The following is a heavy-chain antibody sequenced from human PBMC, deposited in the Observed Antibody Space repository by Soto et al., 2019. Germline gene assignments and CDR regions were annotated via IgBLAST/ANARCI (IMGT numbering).Heavy chain of an antibody. V-gene: IGHV3-23*01. CDR1: GFTFSSYA. J-gene: IGHJ6*02. CDR2: ISGSGGST. D-gene: IGHD6-13*01. Sequence: EVQLLESGGGLVQPGGSLRLSCAASGFTFSSYAMSWVRQAPGKGLEWVSAISGSGGSTYYAESVKGRFTISRDNSMNTLYLQMNSLRAEDTAVYYCAKSGSWSYYYYGMDVWGQGTTVTVSS. CDR3: AKSGSWSYYYYGMDV.